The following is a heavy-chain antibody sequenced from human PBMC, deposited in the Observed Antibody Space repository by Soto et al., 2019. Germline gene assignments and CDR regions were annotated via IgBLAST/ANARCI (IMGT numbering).Heavy chain of an antibody. CDR2: INHSGST. J-gene: IGHJ4*02. Sequence: SETLSLTCAVYGGSFSGYYWSWIRQPPGKGLEWIGEINHSGSTNYNPSLKSRVTISLDRSKNQFSLKLTSVTAADTAVYYCARAGSGYSTSWYYVEYWGQGILVTVSS. V-gene: IGHV4-34*01. CDR3: ARAGSGYSTSWYYVEY. CDR1: GGSFSGYY. D-gene: IGHD6-13*01.